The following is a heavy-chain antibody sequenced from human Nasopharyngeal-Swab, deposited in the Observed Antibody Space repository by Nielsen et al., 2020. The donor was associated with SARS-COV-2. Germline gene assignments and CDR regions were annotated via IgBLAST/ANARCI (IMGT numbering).Heavy chain of an antibody. V-gene: IGHV5-51*01. CDR1: GYRFTYYW. CDR2: IQPGDSDT. J-gene: IGHJ3*02. D-gene: IGHD5-12*01. Sequence: ESPKTYCQGPGYRFTYYWNVLVRQLPGKRLEWMGIIQPGDSDTRYWPSFQGHVTISADKSITTAYLQWSSLKASDTAMYYCARPRGYSGSSDAFDIWGQGTMVTVSS. CDR3: ARPRGYSGSSDAFDI.